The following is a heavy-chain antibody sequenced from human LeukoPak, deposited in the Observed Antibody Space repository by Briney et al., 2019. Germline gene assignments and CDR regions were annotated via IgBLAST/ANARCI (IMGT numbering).Heavy chain of an antibody. J-gene: IGHJ4*02. CDR2: IKSDGIST. V-gene: IGHV3-74*01. Sequence: GGSLRLSCAASGFSFSSTWMHWVRQAPGKGLVWVSRIKSDGISTIYADSVKGRFTISRDNSKNTLYLQMNSLRAEDTAVYYCASGPSRGYWGQGTLVTVSS. CDR3: ASGPSRGY. CDR1: GFSFSSTW. D-gene: IGHD5-24*01.